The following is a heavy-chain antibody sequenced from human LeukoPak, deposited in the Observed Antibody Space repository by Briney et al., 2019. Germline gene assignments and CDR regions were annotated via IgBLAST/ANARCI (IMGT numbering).Heavy chain of an antibody. V-gene: IGHV3-9*01. CDR2: ISWNSGSI. Sequence: GGSLRLSCAASGFTFDDYAMHWVRQAPGKGLEWVSGISWNSGSIGYADSVKGRFTISRDNAKNSLYLQMNSLRAEDTALYYCVRGIRDYYGLDYWGQGTLVTVSS. CDR1: GFTFDDYA. CDR3: VRGIRDYYGLDY. D-gene: IGHD3-22*01. J-gene: IGHJ4*02.